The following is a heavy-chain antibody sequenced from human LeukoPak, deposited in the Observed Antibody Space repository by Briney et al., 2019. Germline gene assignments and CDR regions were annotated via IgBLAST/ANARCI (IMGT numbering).Heavy chain of an antibody. D-gene: IGHD3-22*01. CDR2: ISSSSRSM. Sequence: GGSLRLSCADSGFTFSSNTMNWVRQAPGKGLEWVSSISSSSRSMHYADSVKGRFTISRDNAKNSLYLQMNSLRAEDTAVYYCAKDYDSSGYYYDGSGWFDPWGQGTLVTVSS. V-gene: IGHV3-21*01. J-gene: IGHJ5*02. CDR1: GFTFSSNT. CDR3: AKDYDSSGYYYDGSGWFDP.